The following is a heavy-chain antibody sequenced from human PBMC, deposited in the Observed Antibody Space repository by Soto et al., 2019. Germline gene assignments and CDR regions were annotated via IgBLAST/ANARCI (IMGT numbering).Heavy chain of an antibody. J-gene: IGHJ4*02. CDR3: ARDRDTAMVKDLDY. CDR2: ISYDGSNK. CDR1: GFTFSSYA. Sequence: PGGSLRLSCAASGFTFSSYAMHWVRQAPGKGLEWVAVISYDGSNKYYAESVKGRFTISRDNSKNTLYLQMNSLRAEDTAVYYCARDRDTAMVKDLDYWGQGTLVTVS. D-gene: IGHD5-18*01. V-gene: IGHV3-30-3*01.